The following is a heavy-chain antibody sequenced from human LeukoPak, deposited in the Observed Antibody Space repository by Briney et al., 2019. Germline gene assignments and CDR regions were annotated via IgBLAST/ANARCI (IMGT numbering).Heavy chain of an antibody. CDR1: GYSISSGYY. J-gene: IGHJ4*02. Sequence: SSETLSLTCAVSGYSISSGYYWGWIRQPPGKGLEWIGSIYHSGSTYYNPSLKSRVTISVDTSKNQFSLKLSSVTAADTAVYYCASGPRPFDYWGQGTLVTVSS. CDR3: ASGPRPFDY. V-gene: IGHV4-38-2*01. CDR2: IYHSGST.